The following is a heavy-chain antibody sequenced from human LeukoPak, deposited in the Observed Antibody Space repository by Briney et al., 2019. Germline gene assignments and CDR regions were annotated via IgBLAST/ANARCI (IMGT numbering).Heavy chain of an antibody. CDR1: GGSFSCYY. CDR3: ARRRILTVSWFDP. Sequence: SETLSLTCAVYGGSFSCYYWSWIRQPPGKGLEWIGEINHSGSTNYNPSLKSRVTISVDTSKNQFSLKLSSVTAADTAVYYCARRRILTVSWFDPWGQGTLVTVSS. CDR2: INHSGST. J-gene: IGHJ5*02. V-gene: IGHV4-34*01. D-gene: IGHD7-27*01.